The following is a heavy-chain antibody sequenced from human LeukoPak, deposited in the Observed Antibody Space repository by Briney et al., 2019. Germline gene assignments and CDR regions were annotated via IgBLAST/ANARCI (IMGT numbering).Heavy chain of an antibody. CDR2: NIPIFGTA. CDR3: ASCNENWGVGYYYYYMDV. Sequence: SVKVSCKASEGTFSSYAIRWVRQAPGQGLEWMGGNIPIFGTANYAQKFQGRVTITADESTSTAYMELSSLRSEDTAVYYCASCNENWGVGYYYYYMDVWGKGTTVTVSS. V-gene: IGHV1-69*13. D-gene: IGHD7-27*01. J-gene: IGHJ6*03. CDR1: EGTFSSYA.